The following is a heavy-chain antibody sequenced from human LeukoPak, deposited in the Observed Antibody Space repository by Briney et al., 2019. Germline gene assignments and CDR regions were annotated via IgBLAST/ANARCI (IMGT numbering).Heavy chain of an antibody. J-gene: IGHJ2*01. CDR3: ARGPGIAAAGNRRYFDL. D-gene: IGHD6-13*01. CDR2: ISGSGGST. CDR1: GFTFSSYA. V-gene: IGHV3-23*01. Sequence: PGGSLRLSCAASGFTFSSYAMSWVRQAPGKGLEWVSAISGSGGSTYYADSVKGRFTISRDNSKNTLYLQMNSLRAEDTAVYYCARGPGIAAAGNRRYFDLWGRGTLVTVSS.